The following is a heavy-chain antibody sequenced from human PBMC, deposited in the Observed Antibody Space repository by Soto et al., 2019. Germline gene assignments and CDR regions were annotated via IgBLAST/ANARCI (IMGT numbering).Heavy chain of an antibody. V-gene: IGHV4-39*01. D-gene: IGHD6-13*01. CDR1: GGSISSSSYY. Sequence: QLQLQESGPGLVKPSETLSLTCTVSGGSISSSSYYWGWIRQPPGTGLEWIGSIYYSGSTYYNPSLKSQVTISVETSKNQFSLRRSSGTAADTAVYYCARRGQQPRTGYYYNGMDVWGQGTTVTVSS. CDR3: ARRGQQPRTGYYYNGMDV. CDR2: IYYSGST. J-gene: IGHJ6*02.